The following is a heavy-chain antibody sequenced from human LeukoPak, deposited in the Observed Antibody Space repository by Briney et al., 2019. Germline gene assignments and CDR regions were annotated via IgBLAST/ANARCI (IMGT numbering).Heavy chain of an antibody. Sequence: GASVKVSCKVSGYTLTKLSMHWVRQAPGKGLEWMGGFDPEDGETIYAQKFQGRVTMTEDTSTDTAYMELSSLRSEDTAVYYCATSNYYDSSGYYPFDYWGQGTLVTVSS. J-gene: IGHJ4*02. CDR3: ATSNYYDSSGYYPFDY. CDR2: FDPEDGET. CDR1: GYTLTKLS. V-gene: IGHV1-24*01. D-gene: IGHD3-22*01.